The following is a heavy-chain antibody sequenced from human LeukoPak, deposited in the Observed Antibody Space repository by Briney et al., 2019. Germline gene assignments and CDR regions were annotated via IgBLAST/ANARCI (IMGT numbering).Heavy chain of an antibody. CDR2: ISSSSSTI. J-gene: IGHJ4*02. CDR1: GFTVSSNY. CDR3: ARDPLVATAFDY. V-gene: IGHV3-48*01. Sequence: GSLRLSCASSGFTVSSNYMSWVRQAPGKGLEWVSYISSSSSTIYYADSVKGRFTISRDNAKNSLYLQMNSLRAEDTAVYYCARDPLVATAFDYWGQGTLVTVSS. D-gene: IGHD5-12*01.